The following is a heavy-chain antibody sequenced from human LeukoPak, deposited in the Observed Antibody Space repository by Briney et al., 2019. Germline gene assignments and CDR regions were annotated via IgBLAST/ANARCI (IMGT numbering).Heavy chain of an antibody. CDR3: ARDLSSGWYDY. CDR2: IYSGGST. Sequence: GGSLRLSCAASRFTVSSNYMSWVRQAPGKGLEWVSVIYSGGSTYYADSVKGRFTISRDNSKNTLYLQMNSLRAEDTAVYYCARDLSSGWYDYWGQGTLVTVSS. D-gene: IGHD6-19*01. J-gene: IGHJ4*02. V-gene: IGHV3-66*02. CDR1: RFTVSSNY.